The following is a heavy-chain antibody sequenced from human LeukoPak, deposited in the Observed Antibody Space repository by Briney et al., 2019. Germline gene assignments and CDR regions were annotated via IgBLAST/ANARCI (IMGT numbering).Heavy chain of an antibody. J-gene: IGHJ6*03. Sequence: ASVKVSCKASGYTFTCYYMHWVRQAPGQGREWMGWINPNSGGTNYAQKFQGSVTITRHTSISTAYMELSRLRSDDTAVYYCARDIAAQGYYYYYMDVWGKGTTVTVSS. CDR3: ARDIAAQGYYYYYMDV. V-gene: IGHV1-2*02. D-gene: IGHD6-13*01. CDR1: GYTFTCYY. CDR2: INPNSGGT.